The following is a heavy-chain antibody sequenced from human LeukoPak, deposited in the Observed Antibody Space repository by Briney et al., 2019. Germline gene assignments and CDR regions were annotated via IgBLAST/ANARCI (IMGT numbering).Heavy chain of an antibody. J-gene: IGHJ3*02. CDR2: INHSGST. CDR1: GGSFSGYY. D-gene: IGHD3-10*01. CDR3: ARGPFKTYYYGSGSRAFDI. Sequence: KSSETLSLTCAVYGGSFSGYYWSWIRQPPGKGLEWIGEINHSGSTNYNPSLKSRVTISVDTSKNQFSLKLSSVTAADTAVYYCARGPFKTYYYGSGSRAFDIWGQGTMVTVSS. V-gene: IGHV4-34*01.